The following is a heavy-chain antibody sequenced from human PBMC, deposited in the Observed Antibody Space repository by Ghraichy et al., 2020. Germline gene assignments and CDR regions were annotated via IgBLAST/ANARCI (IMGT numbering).Heavy chain of an antibody. CDR1: GGTFSSYA. CDR3: ARAVSDDSSGYYFDAFDI. D-gene: IGHD3-22*01. CDR2: IIPIFGIA. J-gene: IGHJ3*02. Sequence: SVKVSCKASGGTFSSYAISWVRQAPGQGLEWMGGIIPIFGIANYAQKFQGRVTITADKSTSTAYMELSSLRSEDTAVYYCARAVSDDSSGYYFDAFDIWGQGTMVTVSS. V-gene: IGHV1-69*10.